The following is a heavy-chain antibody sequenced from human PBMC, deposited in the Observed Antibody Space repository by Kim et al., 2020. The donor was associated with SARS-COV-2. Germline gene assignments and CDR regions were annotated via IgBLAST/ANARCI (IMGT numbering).Heavy chain of an antibody. D-gene: IGHD5-12*01. J-gene: IGHJ6*02. CDR1: GYTFTSYG. CDR2: ISAYNGNT. Sequence: ASVKVSCKASGYTFTSYGISWVRQAPGQGLEWMGWISAYNGNTNYAQKLQGRVTMTTDTSTSTAYMELRSLRSDDTAVYYCARDRMATTSYYYYYGMDLWGQGTTVTVSS. CDR3: ARDRMATTSYYYYYGMDL. V-gene: IGHV1-18*01.